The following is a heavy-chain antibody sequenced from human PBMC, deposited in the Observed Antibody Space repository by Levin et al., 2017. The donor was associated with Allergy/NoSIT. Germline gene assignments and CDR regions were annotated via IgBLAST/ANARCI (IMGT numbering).Heavy chain of an antibody. CDR2: ISGSDDRT. J-gene: IGHJ5*01. V-gene: IGHV3-23*01. Sequence: GESLKISCAASGFIFNTYAMNWVRQAPGKGLDWVSSISGSDDRTFYADSVKGRFTISRDDSKNMVFLQMESLRVEDTAIYYCTKGDSGVSIWFDSWGQGTRVTVSS. D-gene: IGHD3-10*01. CDR3: TKGDSGVSIWFDS. CDR1: GFIFNTYA.